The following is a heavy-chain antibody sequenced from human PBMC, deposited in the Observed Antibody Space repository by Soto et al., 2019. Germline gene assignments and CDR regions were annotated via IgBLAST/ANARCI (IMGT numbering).Heavy chain of an antibody. V-gene: IGHV3-72*01. J-gene: IGHJ4*02. D-gene: IGHD4-17*01. CDR3: ARATTVTDY. CDR2: TRNKANSHTT. CDR1: GFIFMDHY. Sequence: GSLRLSCAASGFIFMDHYMYWGLQAPGKGLEWVGRTRNKANSHTTEYAASVKGRFTISRDDSKNSLYLQMNSLKIEDTAVYYCARATTVTDYWGQGTLVTVSS.